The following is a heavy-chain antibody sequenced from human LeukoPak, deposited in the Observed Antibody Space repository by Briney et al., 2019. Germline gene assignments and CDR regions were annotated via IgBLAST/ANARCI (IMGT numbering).Heavy chain of an antibody. Sequence: GGSLRLSCAASGFTFSSYGMHWVRQAPGKGLEWVAVIWYDGSNKYYADSVKGRFTISRDNSKNTLYLQMNSLRAEDTAVYYCARAYCGGDCYSAFDIWGQGTMVTVSS. D-gene: IGHD2-21*02. CDR1: GFTFSSYG. J-gene: IGHJ3*02. CDR3: ARAYCGGDCYSAFDI. CDR2: IWYDGSNK. V-gene: IGHV3-33*08.